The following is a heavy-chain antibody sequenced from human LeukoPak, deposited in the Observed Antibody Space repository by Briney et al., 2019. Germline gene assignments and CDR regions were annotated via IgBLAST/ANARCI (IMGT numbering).Heavy chain of an antibody. CDR3: ARVSGSYYGHYYYYMDV. D-gene: IGHD1-26*01. CDR1: GGSISSYY. J-gene: IGHJ6*03. V-gene: IGHV4-59*01. CDR2: IYYSGST. Sequence: SETLSLTCTVSGGSISSYYWSWIRQPPGKGLEWIGYIYYSGSTNYNPSLKSRVTISVDTSKNQFSLKLSSVTAADTAVYYCARVSGSYYGHYYYYMDVWGKGTTVTVSS.